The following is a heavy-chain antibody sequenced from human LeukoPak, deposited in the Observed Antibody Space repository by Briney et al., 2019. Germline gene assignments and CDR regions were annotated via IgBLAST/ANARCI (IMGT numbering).Heavy chain of an antibody. Sequence: HPGGSLRLSCAASGFTFSSYAMHWVRQAPGKGLEWVAVISYDGSNKYYADSVKGRFTISRDNSKNTLYLQMNSLRAEDTAVYYCARPGQVYDSSGYTIYDAFDIWGQGTMVTVSS. CDR2: ISYDGSNK. CDR1: GFTFSSYA. J-gene: IGHJ3*02. CDR3: ARPGQVYDSSGYTIYDAFDI. D-gene: IGHD3-22*01. V-gene: IGHV3-30-3*01.